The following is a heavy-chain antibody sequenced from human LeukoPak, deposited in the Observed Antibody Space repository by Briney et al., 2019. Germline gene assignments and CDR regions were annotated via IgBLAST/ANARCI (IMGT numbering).Heavy chain of an antibody. CDR2: TDWHDDK. J-gene: IGHJ6*02. CDR3: ARSTFSGYVDV. Sequence: KSGPALVKPTQTLTLPCTFSGFSLSTSGRCVSWIRQPPVKALEWLARTDWHDDKYYSTPLKTRLTLSKDTSKNQVVLTMTNMDPVDTATYYCARSTFSGYVDVWGQGTTVTVSS. V-gene: IGHV2-70*11. CDR1: GFSLSTSGRC. D-gene: IGHD3-22*01.